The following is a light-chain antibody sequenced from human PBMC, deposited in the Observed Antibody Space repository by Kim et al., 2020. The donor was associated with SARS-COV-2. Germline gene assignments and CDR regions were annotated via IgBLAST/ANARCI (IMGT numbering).Light chain of an antibody. V-gene: IGKV1-33*01. CDR1: QDIRNY. Sequence: DIQMTQSPSSLSASVGDRVTITCQASQDIRNYLNWYQQKPGKAPKLLIYDASKLETGVPSRFSGSGSGTDFTLTISSLQPEDIATYYCQQFDNLPMFTFGRVTKLEI. J-gene: IGKJ2*01. CDR3: QQFDNLPMFT. CDR2: DAS.